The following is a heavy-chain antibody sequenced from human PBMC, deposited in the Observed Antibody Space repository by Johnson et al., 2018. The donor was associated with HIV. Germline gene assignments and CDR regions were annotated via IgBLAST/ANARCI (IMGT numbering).Heavy chain of an antibody. CDR3: AKDRVDTAMVVNAFDI. J-gene: IGHJ3*02. CDR2: IRYDGSNK. Sequence: QVQLVESGGGVVQPGGSLRLSCAASGFTFSSYGMHWVRQAPGKGLEWVAFIRYDGSNKYYGDSVKGRLTISRDNSKNTLYLQMKSLRAEDTAMYYCAKDRVDTAMVVNAFDIWGQGTMVTVSS. CDR1: GFTFSSYG. D-gene: IGHD5-18*01. V-gene: IGHV3-30*02.